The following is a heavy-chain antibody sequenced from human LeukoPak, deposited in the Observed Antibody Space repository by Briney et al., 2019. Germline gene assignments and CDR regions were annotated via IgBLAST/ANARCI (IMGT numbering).Heavy chain of an antibody. D-gene: IGHD3-22*01. V-gene: IGHV3-15*01. J-gene: IGHJ4*02. CDR3: TTGERRFDSSGYYPYYFDY. CDR1: GFTFSNAW. Sequence: PGGSLRLSCAVSGFTFSNAWMSWVRQAAGKGLEWVGRVKSKADDGTTDYAAPVKGRFTISRDDSKNTLYLQMNSLKTEDTAVYYCTTGERRFDSSGYYPYYFDYWGQGTLVTVSS. CDR2: VKSKADDGTT.